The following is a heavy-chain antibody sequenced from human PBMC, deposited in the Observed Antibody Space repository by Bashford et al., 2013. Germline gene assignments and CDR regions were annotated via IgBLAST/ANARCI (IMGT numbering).Heavy chain of an antibody. Sequence: SETLSLTCAVSGGSISSSNWWSWVRQPPGKGLEWIGEIYHSGSTNYNPSLKSRVTISVDKSKNQFSLKLSSVTAADTAVYYCAGTYYYGSGSFPGDAFDIWGQGTMVTVSS. V-gene: IGHV4-4*02. CDR1: GGSISSSNW. CDR2: IYHSGST. J-gene: IGHJ3*02. D-gene: IGHD3-10*01. CDR3: AGTYYYGSGSFPGDAFDI.